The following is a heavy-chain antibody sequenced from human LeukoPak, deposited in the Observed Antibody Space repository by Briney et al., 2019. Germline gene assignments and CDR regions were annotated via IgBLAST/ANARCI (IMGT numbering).Heavy chain of an antibody. CDR1: GGSISSGGYY. J-gene: IGHJ5*02. D-gene: IGHD3-10*01. CDR3: ARTPMVRGSDWFDP. Sequence: PSETLSLTCTVSGGSISSGGYYWSWIRQHPGKGLGWIGYIYYSGSTYYNPSLKSRVTISVDTSKNQFSLKLSSVTAADTAVYYCARTPMVRGSDWFDPWGQGTLVTVSS. CDR2: IYYSGST. V-gene: IGHV4-31*03.